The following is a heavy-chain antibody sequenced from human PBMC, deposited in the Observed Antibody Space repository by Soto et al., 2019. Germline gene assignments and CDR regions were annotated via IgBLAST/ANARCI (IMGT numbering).Heavy chain of an antibody. Sequence: QVQLVESGGGVVQPGRSLRLSCAASGFTFSSYGMHWVRQAPGKGLEWVAVISYDGSNKYYADSVKGRFTISRDNSKNTLYLQMNILRAEDTAVYYCAKLVTTGGVDYWGQGTLVTVSS. CDR3: AKLVTTGGVDY. CDR1: GFTFSSYG. CDR2: ISYDGSNK. J-gene: IGHJ4*02. V-gene: IGHV3-30*18. D-gene: IGHD4-17*01.